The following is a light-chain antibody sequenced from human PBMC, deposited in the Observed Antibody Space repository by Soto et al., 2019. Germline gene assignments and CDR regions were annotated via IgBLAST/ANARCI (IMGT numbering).Light chain of an antibody. CDR1: QSVGSN. CDR2: GAS. CDR3: QQYNNWPPDRT. J-gene: IGKJ1*01. V-gene: IGKV3-15*01. Sequence: EIVMTQSPATLSVSPGERATLSCRASQSVGSNLAWYQLKPGQAPRLLIYGASTRATGIPARFSGSGSGTDFTLTISSLQSEDFAIYVFQQYNNWPPDRTFGQGTKVEIK.